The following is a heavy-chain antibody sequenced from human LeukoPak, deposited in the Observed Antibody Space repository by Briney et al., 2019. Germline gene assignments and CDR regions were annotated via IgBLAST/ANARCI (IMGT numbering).Heavy chain of an antibody. CDR3: ARVNTMVRGVPNWFDP. J-gene: IGHJ5*02. D-gene: IGHD3-10*01. Sequence: SETLSLTCTVSGDSVSSGSYYWNWIRQPPGKGLEWIGYIYYSGSTNYNPSLKSRVTISVDTSKNQFSLKLSSVTAADTAVYYCARVNTMVRGVPNWFDPWGQGTLVTVSS. CDR1: GDSVSSGSYY. V-gene: IGHV4-61*01. CDR2: IYYSGST.